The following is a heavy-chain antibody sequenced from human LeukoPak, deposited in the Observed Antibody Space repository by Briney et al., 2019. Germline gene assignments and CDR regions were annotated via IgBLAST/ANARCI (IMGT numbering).Heavy chain of an antibody. V-gene: IGHV3-23*01. CDR3: AKSGYCSSTSCYAPHYYYYMDV. J-gene: IGHJ6*03. D-gene: IGHD2-2*01. CDR1: GFTFSSYA. Sequence: GGSLRLSCAASGFTFSSYAMSWVRQAPGKGLEWVSAISGSGGSTYSADSVKGRFTISRDNSKNTLYLQMNSLRAEDTAVYYCAKSGYCSSTSCYAPHYYYYMDVWGKGTTVTISS. CDR2: ISGSGGST.